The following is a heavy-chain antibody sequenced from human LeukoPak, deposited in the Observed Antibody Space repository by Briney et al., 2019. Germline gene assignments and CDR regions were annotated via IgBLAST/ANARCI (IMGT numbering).Heavy chain of an antibody. Sequence: SETLSLTCTVSGASISSKNNYWAWIRQPPGKGLEWIGSIYYSGSTYYKSPLKSRVTISANTSKNQFSLKLSSVTAADTAVYYCARQVGGSARVIDFWGQGTLVTVSS. CDR2: IYYSGST. CDR1: GASISSKNNY. D-gene: IGHD1-26*01. J-gene: IGHJ4*02. CDR3: ARQVGGSARVIDF. V-gene: IGHV4-39*01.